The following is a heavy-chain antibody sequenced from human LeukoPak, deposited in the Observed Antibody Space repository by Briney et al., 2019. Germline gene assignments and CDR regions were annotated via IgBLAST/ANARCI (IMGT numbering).Heavy chain of an antibody. V-gene: IGHV3-23*01. Sequence: GGSLRLSCAASGFTFSDYYMSWIRHPPGKRLEWVSIIGNNGGGIHYADSVKGRFTISRDNFKNALYLQMNSLRVEDTAVYYCAIDPNWGTHSWGQGVLVTVSS. CDR2: IGNNGGGI. J-gene: IGHJ4*02. D-gene: IGHD7-27*01. CDR3: AIDPNWGTHS. CDR1: GFTFSDYY.